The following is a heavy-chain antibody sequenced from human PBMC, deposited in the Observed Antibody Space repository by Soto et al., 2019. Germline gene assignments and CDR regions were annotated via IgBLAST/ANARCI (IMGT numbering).Heavy chain of an antibody. V-gene: IGHV4-59*01. J-gene: IGHJ5*02. D-gene: IGHD5-18*01. CDR2: IFYSGST. Sequence: ETLSLTCTVSGGSMISYYWSWIRQPPGRGLEWIGHIFYSGSTNYNPALKSRVTISVDTSKSQFSLKLSSVTAADTAVYYCAKDSGYNYGYFRWFDPWGQGTLVTVSS. CDR3: AKDSGYNYGYFRWFDP. CDR1: GGSMISYY.